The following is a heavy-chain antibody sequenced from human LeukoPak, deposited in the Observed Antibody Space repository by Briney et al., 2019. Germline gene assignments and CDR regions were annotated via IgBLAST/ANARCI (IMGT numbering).Heavy chain of an antibody. CDR1: GFTASSNY. Sequence: GGSLRLPCAASGFTASSNYMTWGRQAPGKGLEGVAVIYRGGSTYYADSVKGRFTISRDNSKNTLYLQMNSLRAEDTALYYCAKGAYGSGSYWDYYYGMDVWGQGTTVTVSS. J-gene: IGHJ6*02. D-gene: IGHD3-10*01. CDR2: IYRGGST. CDR3: AKGAYGSGSYWDYYYGMDV. V-gene: IGHV3-53*01.